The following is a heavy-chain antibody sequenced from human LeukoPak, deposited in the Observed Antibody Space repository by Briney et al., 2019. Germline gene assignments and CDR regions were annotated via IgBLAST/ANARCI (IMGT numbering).Heavy chain of an antibody. J-gene: IGHJ6*03. Sequence: GGALETSLQGSGYRFTSYWIGWVRPMPGKGVGWRGIIYPGDSDTRYSPSFQGQVTISADRSISTAYLQWTSLKASDTAMYYCATRAGPAAAYYYYMDVWGKGTTVTVSS. D-gene: IGHD6-13*01. CDR3: ATRAGPAAAYYYYMDV. CDR1: GYRFTSYW. V-gene: IGHV5-51*01. CDR2: IYPGDSDT.